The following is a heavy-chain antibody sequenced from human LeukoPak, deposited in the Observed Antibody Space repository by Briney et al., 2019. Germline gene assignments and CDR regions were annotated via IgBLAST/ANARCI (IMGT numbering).Heavy chain of an antibody. CDR1: GYSFTSYW. D-gene: IGHD1-26*01. CDR2: IYPGDSDT. Sequence: KDGESLKISCKGSGYSFTSYWIGCVRQMPGKGLEWMGIIYPGDSDTRYSPSFQGQVTISADKSISTAYLQWSSLKASDTAMYYCARRVANREEHAFDIWGQGTMVTVSS. CDR3: ARRVANREEHAFDI. J-gene: IGHJ3*02. V-gene: IGHV5-51*01.